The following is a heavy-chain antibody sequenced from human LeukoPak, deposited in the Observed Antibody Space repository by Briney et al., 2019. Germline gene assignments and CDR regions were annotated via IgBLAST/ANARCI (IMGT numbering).Heavy chain of an antibody. CDR3: ARDWSAGGSWFDP. V-gene: IGHV3-33*01. CDR1: GFTFSSHG. CDR2: IWYDGSNK. D-gene: IGHD2-15*01. J-gene: IGHJ5*02. Sequence: PGGSLRLSCAASGFTFSSHGMHWVRQAPGKGLEWVAVIWYDGSNKYYADSVKGRFTISRDNSKNTLYLQMNSLRAEDTAVYYCARDWSAGGSWFDPWGQGTLVTVSS.